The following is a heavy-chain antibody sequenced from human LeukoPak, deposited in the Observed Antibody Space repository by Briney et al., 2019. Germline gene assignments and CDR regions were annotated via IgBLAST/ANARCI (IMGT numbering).Heavy chain of an antibody. CDR3: ARRGDV. CDR1: GGSISSGSSY. V-gene: IGHV4-61*02. CDR2: LYTSGST. Sequence: ASETLSLTCAVSGGSISSGSSYWSWIRQPAGKGLEWIGRLYTSGSTNYNPSLKSRVTISVDTSKNQFSLQVNSVTAADTAVYYCARRGDVWGQGTMVTVSS. J-gene: IGHJ3*01.